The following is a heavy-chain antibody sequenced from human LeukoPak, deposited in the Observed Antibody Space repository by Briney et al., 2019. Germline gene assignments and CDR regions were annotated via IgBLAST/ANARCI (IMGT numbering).Heavy chain of an antibody. CDR1: GGSIRSYY. J-gene: IGHJ6*02. V-gene: IGHV4-59*01. CDR2: IYYSGST. Sequence: SETLSLTCTVSGGSIRSYYWSWIRQPPGKGLEWIGYIYYSGSTNYNPSLKSRVTISVDTSKNQISLRLSSVTAVDTAVYYCARDGYGDHYGMDAWGQGTAVTVSS. D-gene: IGHD4-17*01. CDR3: ARDGYGDHYGMDA.